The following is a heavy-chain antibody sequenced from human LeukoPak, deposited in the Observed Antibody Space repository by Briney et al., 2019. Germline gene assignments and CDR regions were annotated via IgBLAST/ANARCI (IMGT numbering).Heavy chain of an antibody. CDR1: GFTFSSYD. V-gene: IGHV3-23*01. CDR3: AKQPYDFWSGLFDP. Sequence: GGSLRLSCAASGFTFSSYDMSWVRQAPGKGLEWVSAISGSGGSTYYADSVKGRFTISRDNSKNTLYLQMNSLRAEDTAVYYCAKQPYDFWSGLFDPWGQGTLVTVSS. J-gene: IGHJ5*02. CDR2: ISGSGGST. D-gene: IGHD3-3*01.